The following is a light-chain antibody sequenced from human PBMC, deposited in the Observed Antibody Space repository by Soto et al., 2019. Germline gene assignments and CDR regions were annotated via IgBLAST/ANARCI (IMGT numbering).Light chain of an antibody. CDR3: QQYGTTSWT. CDR2: GAS. Sequence: EIVLTQSPGTLSLSPGKGATLSCRASQSVSTSFFAWYQQKPGQAPRLLIYGASTRATGIPDRFSGSGSGTDFTLTISRLQPEDFALYYCQQYGTTSWTFGQGTKVEIK. J-gene: IGKJ1*01. V-gene: IGKV3-20*01. CDR1: QSVSTSF.